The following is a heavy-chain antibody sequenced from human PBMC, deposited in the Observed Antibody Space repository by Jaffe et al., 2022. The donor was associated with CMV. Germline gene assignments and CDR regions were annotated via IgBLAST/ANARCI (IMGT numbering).Heavy chain of an antibody. D-gene: IGHD2-15*01. CDR2: INPSGGTT. J-gene: IGHJ4*02. CDR1: GYTFTSYY. V-gene: IGHV1-46*01. CDR3: ARGLTSTGYYY. Sequence: QVQLVQSGAEVKKPGASVKVSCKASGYTFTSYYMHWVRQAPGQGLEWVGIINPSGGTTNYAQKFQGRVTMTRDTSTSTVYMELSSLRSEDTAVYYCARGLTSTGYYYWGQGTLVTVSS.